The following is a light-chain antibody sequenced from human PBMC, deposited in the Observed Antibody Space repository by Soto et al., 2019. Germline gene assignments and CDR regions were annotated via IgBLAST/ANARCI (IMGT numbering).Light chain of an antibody. Sequence: DIVLTQSPVTLTFPPGERATLSCRPSHSVRNDYLAWYQQKPGQAPRLVIYGAFSRATGMPDRFSGSGSGTDFTLTISRLEPEDFAVYYCQQYGTSPWTFGQGTKVDIK. CDR1: HSVRNDY. CDR2: GAF. CDR3: QQYGTSPWT. J-gene: IGKJ1*01. V-gene: IGKV3-20*01.